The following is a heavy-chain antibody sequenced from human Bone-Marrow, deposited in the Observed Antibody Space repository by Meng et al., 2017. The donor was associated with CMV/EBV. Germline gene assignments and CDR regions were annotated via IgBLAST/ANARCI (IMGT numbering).Heavy chain of an antibody. CDR1: GFTVSSFW. CDR2: IKQDGSEK. D-gene: IGHD2-2*01. Sequence: GEALKISCAASGFTVSSFWMSWVRQAPGKGLEWVANIKQDGSEKHYVDSVKGRFTISRDNAKKSLYLQMNSLRAEDTAVYYCARGFTRFDPWGQGTLVTVSS. CDR3: ARGFTRFDP. J-gene: IGHJ5*02. V-gene: IGHV3-7*01.